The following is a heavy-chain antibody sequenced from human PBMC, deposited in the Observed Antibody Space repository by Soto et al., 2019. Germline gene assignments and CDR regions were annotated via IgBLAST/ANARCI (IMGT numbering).Heavy chain of an antibody. CDR3: AAVTVTDNNYFDY. CDR2: IVVGSGNT. Sequence: SVKVSCKASGFTFTSSAVQWVRQARGQRLEWIGWIVVGSGNTNYAQKFQERVTITRDMSTSTAYMELSSLRSEDTAVYYCAAVTVTDNNYFDYCGQGTLVTVSS. V-gene: IGHV1-58*01. D-gene: IGHD4-17*01. CDR1: GFTFTSSA. J-gene: IGHJ4*02.